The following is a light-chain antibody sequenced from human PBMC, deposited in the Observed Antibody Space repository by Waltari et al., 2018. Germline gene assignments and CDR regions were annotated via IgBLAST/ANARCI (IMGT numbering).Light chain of an antibody. CDR1: NIGSKS. CDR2: YDS. V-gene: IGLV3-21*04. J-gene: IGLJ2*01. Sequence: SYVLTQPPSVSVAPGKTATISCGGNNIGSKSVHGYQQKAGQAPVLVIYYDSDRPSGIPERISGSNSGDTATLTISRVEAGDEASYYCQVWDSESDHVVYGGGTKLTVL. CDR3: QVWDSESDHVV.